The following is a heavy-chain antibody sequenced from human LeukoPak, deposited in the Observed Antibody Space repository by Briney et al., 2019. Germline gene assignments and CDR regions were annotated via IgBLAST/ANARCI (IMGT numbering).Heavy chain of an antibody. J-gene: IGHJ5*02. D-gene: IGHD3-10*01. V-gene: IGHV3-30*02. CDR2: IRYDGSNK. CDR3: AKAAANYGSVVNWFDP. CDR1: GFTFSSYG. Sequence: GGSLRLSCAASGFTFSSYGMHWVRQAPGKGLEWVAFIRYDGSNKYYADSVKGRFTISRDNSKNTLYLQMNSLRAEDTAVYYCAKAAANYGSVVNWFDPWGQGTLVTVSS.